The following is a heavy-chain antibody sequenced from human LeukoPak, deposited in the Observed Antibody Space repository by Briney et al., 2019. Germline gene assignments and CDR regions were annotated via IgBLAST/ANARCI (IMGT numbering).Heavy chain of an antibody. V-gene: IGHV3-23*01. J-gene: IGHJ4*02. CDR2: ISGSGGST. Sequence: GGSLKFSCAASEFTFSSYAMSWARQAPGKGLKWVSAISGSGGSTYCADSVKGRFTISRDNSKNTLYLQMNSLRAEDTAVYYCAKDRRGESAYDYWGQGTLVTVSS. CDR1: EFTFSSYA. CDR3: AKDRRGESAYDY. D-gene: IGHD2-21*01.